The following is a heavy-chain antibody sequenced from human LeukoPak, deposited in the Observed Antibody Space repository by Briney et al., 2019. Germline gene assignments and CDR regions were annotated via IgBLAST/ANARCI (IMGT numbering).Heavy chain of an antibody. CDR2: TYYSGST. D-gene: IGHD6-6*01. Sequence: SETLSLTCAVYGGSFSSYYWSWIRQPPGKGLEWIGYTYYSGSTNYNPSLKSRVTISVDTSKNQFSLKPSSVTAADTAVYYCARLSIAAPDDAFDIWGQGTMVTASS. J-gene: IGHJ3*02. V-gene: IGHV4-59*08. CDR1: GGSFSSYY. CDR3: ARLSIAAPDDAFDI.